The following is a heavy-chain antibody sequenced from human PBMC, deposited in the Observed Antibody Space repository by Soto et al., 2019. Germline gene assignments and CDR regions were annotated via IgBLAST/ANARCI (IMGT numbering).Heavy chain of an antibody. Sequence: SQTLSLTCTISGDSVSGNSAAWNWIRQSPSRGLEWLGRTYYRSRWYNDYAVSVKSRITVTPDTSKNQFSLHLNSVTPEDTAVYSCPRAFPYYVNSNSYLDYGGPGALHAVFS. CDR3: PRAFPYYVNSNSYLDY. CDR2: TYYRSRWYN. J-gene: IGHJ4*02. V-gene: IGHV6-1*01. CDR1: GDSVSGNSAA. D-gene: IGHD3-16*01.